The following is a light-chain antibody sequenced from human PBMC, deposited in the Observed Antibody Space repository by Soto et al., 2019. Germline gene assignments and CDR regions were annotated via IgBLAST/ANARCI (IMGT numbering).Light chain of an antibody. CDR2: GNS. CDR3: QSYDSSLSVV. CDR1: SSNIGAGYD. V-gene: IGLV1-40*01. Sequence: QSVLTQPPSVSGAPGQRVTISCTGSSSNIGAGYDVHWYQQLPGTAPKLLIYGNSNRPSGVPDRFSGSKSGTSASLAITGLQGEDGGDYFWQSYDSSLSVVFGGGTQLTVL. J-gene: IGLJ2*01.